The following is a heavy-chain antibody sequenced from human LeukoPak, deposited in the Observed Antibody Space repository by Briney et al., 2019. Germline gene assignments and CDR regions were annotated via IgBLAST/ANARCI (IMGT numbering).Heavy chain of an antibody. CDR1: GYTFTSYG. J-gene: IGHJ4*02. Sequence: GASVKVSCKASGYTFTSYGISGVRQAPGQGLEWMGWISAYNGNTNYAQKLQGRVTMTTDTSTSTAYMELRSLRSDDTAVYYCAGGIAVAGTSGFDYWGQGTLVTGSS. D-gene: IGHD6-19*01. CDR3: AGGIAVAGTSGFDY. V-gene: IGHV1-18*04. CDR2: ISAYNGNT.